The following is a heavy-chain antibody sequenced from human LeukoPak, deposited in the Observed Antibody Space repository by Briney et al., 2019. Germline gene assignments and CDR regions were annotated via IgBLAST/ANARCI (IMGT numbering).Heavy chain of an antibody. V-gene: IGHV1-8*02. CDR1: GYTFTGYY. CDR3: ARGPNYGPYY. Sequence: ASVKVSCKASGYTFTGYYMHWVRQAPGQGLEWMGWINPNSGNTGYAQKFQGRVTMTRNTSISTAYMELSSLRSEDTAVYYCARGPNYGPYYWGQGTLVTVSS. D-gene: IGHD3-10*01. J-gene: IGHJ4*02. CDR2: INPNSGNT.